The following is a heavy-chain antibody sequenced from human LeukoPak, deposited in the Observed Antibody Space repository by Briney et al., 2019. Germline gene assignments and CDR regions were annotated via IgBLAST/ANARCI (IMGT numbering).Heavy chain of an antibody. CDR2: ISSSSSYI. J-gene: IGHJ4*02. Sequence: GGSLRLSCAASGFTFSSYSMNWVRQAPGKGLEWVSSISSSSSYIYYADSVKGRFTISRDNAKNSLCLQMNSLRAEDTAVYYCAQTTYYYDSSGYYDHWGQGTLVTVSS. CDR1: GFTFSSYS. V-gene: IGHV3-21*01. D-gene: IGHD3-22*01. CDR3: AQTTYYYDSSGYYDH.